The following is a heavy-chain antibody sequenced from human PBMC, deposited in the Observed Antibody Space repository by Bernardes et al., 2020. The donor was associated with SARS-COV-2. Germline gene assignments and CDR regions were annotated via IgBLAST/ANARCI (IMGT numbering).Heavy chain of an antibody. V-gene: IGHV3-21*01. CDR3: VRHPPHFPGDLARDYYYGMDA. J-gene: IGHJ6*02. D-gene: IGHD4-17*01. CDR1: GFTLRDHS. CDR2: ISSSSIYI. Sequence: GGSLRLSRAASGFTLRDHSMNWVRQAPGKGLEWVASISSSSIYIYYVDSVKGRFTISRDNAKNSLYLQMNSLRAEDSAVYYCVRHPPHFPGDLARDYYYGMDAWGQGTTVTVSS.